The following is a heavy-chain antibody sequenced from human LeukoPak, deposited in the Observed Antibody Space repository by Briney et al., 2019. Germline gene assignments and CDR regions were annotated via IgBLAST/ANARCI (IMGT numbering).Heavy chain of an antibody. CDR3: AKGLRTGVGPYMGYHYYMDV. CDR1: GFTFSGYA. V-gene: IGHV3-23*01. D-gene: IGHD3-16*01. Sequence: GGSLRLSCAASGFTFSGYAMSWVRQAPGKGLKWVSTINDNGAGTYYADSVKGRFTISRDNSYNTVSLQMNSLRDEDTGVYYCAKGLRTGVGPYMGYHYYMDVWGKGATVTVSS. J-gene: IGHJ6*03. CDR2: INDNGAGT.